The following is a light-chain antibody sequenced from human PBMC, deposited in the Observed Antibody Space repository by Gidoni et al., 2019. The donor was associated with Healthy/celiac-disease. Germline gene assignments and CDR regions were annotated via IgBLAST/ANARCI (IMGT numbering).Light chain of an antibody. Sequence: QSALTQPASVSGSPGQSITISCTGTSSDVGGYNSVSWYHQHPGKAPKLMIYDVSNRPSGVSNRFSGSKSGNTASLTISGLQAEDEADYYCSSYTSSSTLSYVFGTGTKVTVL. V-gene: IGLV2-14*01. CDR1: SSDVGGYNS. CDR2: DVS. J-gene: IGLJ1*01. CDR3: SSYTSSSTLSYV.